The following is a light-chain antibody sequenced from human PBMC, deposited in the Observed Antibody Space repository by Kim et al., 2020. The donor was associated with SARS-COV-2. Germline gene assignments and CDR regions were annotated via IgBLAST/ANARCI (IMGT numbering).Light chain of an antibody. J-gene: IGKJ5*01. CDR2: GAS. CDR1: QDMRNG. CDR3: LQHSTYPLT. V-gene: IGKV1-17*01. Sequence: ATVGDRVTIAARASQDMRNGFGWYQENPGSAPKRLIYGASSLQSGVPSRFSRSGSGTEFTLTISSVQPEDFAPYFCLQHSTYPLTFGQRTRLEI.